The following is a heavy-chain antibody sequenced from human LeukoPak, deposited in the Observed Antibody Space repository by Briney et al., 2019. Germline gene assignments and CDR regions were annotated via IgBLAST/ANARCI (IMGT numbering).Heavy chain of an antibody. CDR2: IVVGSGNT. CDR3: AAVPDYGGNKPDY. V-gene: IGHV1-58*02. CDR1: GFTFTSSA. Sequence: GASVKVSCKASGFTFTSSAMQWVRQARGQRLEWIGWIVVGSGNTNYAQKFQERVTITRDMSTSTAYMELSSLRSEDTAVYNCAAVPDYGGNKPDYWGQGTLVTVSS. D-gene: IGHD4-23*01. J-gene: IGHJ4*02.